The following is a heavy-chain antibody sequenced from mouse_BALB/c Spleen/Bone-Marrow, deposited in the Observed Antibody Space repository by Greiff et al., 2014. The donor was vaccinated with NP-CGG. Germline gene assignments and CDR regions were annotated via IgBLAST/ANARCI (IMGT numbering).Heavy chain of an antibody. D-gene: IGHD1-1*02. J-gene: IGHJ1*01. CDR3: AREYGYFDV. V-gene: IGHV7-3*02. CDR1: EFTFTDYY. CDR2: IRNKASGYTT. Sequence: EVQLQESGGGLVQPGGSLRLSCATSEFTFTDYYMSWVRQPPGKALEWLGFIRNKASGYTTDYSASVKGRFTISRDNSQSILYLQMNTLRAEDSATYYCAREYGYFDVWGAGTTVTVSS.